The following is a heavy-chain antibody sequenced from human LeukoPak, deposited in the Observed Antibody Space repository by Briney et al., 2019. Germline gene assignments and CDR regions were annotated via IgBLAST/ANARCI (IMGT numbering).Heavy chain of an antibody. V-gene: IGHV4-59*08. D-gene: IGHD1-26*01. CDR2: FYYSGNT. CDR3: ATVRPENSGSYYWDY. J-gene: IGHJ4*02. Sequence: PSETLSLTCTVSGGSISSYYWSWIRQPPGKGLEWIGCFYYSGNTNSNPSPKSRVTISVDTSKNQFSLKLMSVTAADTAVYYCATVRPENSGSYYWDYWGQGTLVTVSS. CDR1: GGSISSYY.